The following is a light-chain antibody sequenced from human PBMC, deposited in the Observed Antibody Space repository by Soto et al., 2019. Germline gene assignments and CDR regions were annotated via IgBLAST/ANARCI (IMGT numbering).Light chain of an antibody. CDR3: SSYTSSSTPYV. V-gene: IGLV2-14*01. CDR1: SSDVGGYNY. Sequence: HSALTQPASVSGSPGQSITISCTGTSSDVGGYNYVSWYQQHPGKAPKLMIYEVSNRPSGVSNHFSGSKSGNTASLTISGLQAEDEADYYCSSYTSSSTPYVFGTGTKVTVL. CDR2: EVS. J-gene: IGLJ1*01.